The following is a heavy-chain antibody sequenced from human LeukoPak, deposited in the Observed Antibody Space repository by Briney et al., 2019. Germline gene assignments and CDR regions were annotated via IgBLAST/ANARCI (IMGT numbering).Heavy chain of an antibody. J-gene: IGHJ6*03. D-gene: IGHD6-19*01. Sequence: PGGSLRLSCAASGFTFSSYWMHWVRQAPGKGLVWVSRINTDGSSTSYADSVKGRFTISRDNAKNTLYLQMNSLRAEDTAVYYCARGIAVAGRYYYYYMDVWSKGTTVTVSS. V-gene: IGHV3-74*01. CDR1: GFTFSSYW. CDR3: ARGIAVAGRYYYYYMDV. CDR2: INTDGSST.